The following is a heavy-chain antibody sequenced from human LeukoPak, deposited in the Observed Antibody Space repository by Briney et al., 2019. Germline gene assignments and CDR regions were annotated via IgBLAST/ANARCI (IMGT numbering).Heavy chain of an antibody. CDR1: GYTFSSHG. CDR2: IWYDGGKR. V-gene: IGHV3-33*01. D-gene: IGHD3-22*01. Sequence: GGSLRLSCAASGYTFSSHGLHWVRQAPGKGLEWVAVIWYDGGKRYYADSVKGRFTVSKDNSKNTLYLQMNSLRAEDTAVYYCARDLDYYDSSGSVYGMDVWGQGTTVTVSS. CDR3: ARDLDYYDSSGSVYGMDV. J-gene: IGHJ6*02.